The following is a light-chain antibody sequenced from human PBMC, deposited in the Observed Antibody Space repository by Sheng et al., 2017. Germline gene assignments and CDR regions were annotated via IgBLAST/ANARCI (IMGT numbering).Light chain of an antibody. Sequence: EIVMTQSPVTLSVSPGERATLSCRASQSVSSDLAWYQQKSGQAPRLLIYDASSRATGIPPRFSGSGSGTDFTLTINGLESEDFAVYYCQQRNTWPPITFGQGTRLEIK. CDR1: QSVSSD. CDR2: DAS. J-gene: IGKJ5*01. CDR3: QQRNTWPPIT. V-gene: IGKV3-11*01.